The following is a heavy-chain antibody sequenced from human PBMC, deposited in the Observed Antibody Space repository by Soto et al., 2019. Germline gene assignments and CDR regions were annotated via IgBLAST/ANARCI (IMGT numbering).Heavy chain of an antibody. CDR3: ARLVDWSGGSGKGLYNWFDP. Sequence: SETLSLTCTVSGGSISSSSYYWGWIRQPPGKGLEWIGSIYYSGSTYYNPSLKSRVTISVDTSKNQFSLKLSSVTAADTAVYYCARLVDWSGGSGKGLYNWFDPWGQGTLVTVSS. CDR1: GGSISSSSYY. J-gene: IGHJ5*02. CDR2: IYYSGST. V-gene: IGHV4-39*01. D-gene: IGHD2-15*01.